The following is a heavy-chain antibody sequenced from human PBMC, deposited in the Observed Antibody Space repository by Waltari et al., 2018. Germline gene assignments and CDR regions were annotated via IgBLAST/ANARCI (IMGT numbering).Heavy chain of an antibody. Sequence: EVQLVESGGGLVRPGGSLRLSCAASGLSFSSYNMNGVRKAPGKGLEWVSSISSNSAYVHYADSVKGRFTISRDNAKNSLYLQLNSLRAEDTGVYYCATGGWGFCLGYWGQGTLVTVSS. CDR3: ATGGWGFCLGY. CDR1: GLSFSSYN. V-gene: IGHV3-21*02. D-gene: IGHD2-21*01. J-gene: IGHJ4*02. CDR2: ISSNSAYV.